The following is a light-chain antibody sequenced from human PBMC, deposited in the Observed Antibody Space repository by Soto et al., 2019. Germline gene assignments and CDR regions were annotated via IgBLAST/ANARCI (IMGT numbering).Light chain of an antibody. J-gene: IGKJ2*01. Sequence: DIQMTQSPSSLSASVGDRVTITCRASQNIIIYLNWYQQKPGKAPNLLIYTTSNLQSGVPSRFSGSASGTDVTLTISSLQPEDFATYYCQQSDTTSYTFGQGTKLEIK. CDR2: TTS. CDR1: QNIIIY. CDR3: QQSDTTSYT. V-gene: IGKV1-39*01.